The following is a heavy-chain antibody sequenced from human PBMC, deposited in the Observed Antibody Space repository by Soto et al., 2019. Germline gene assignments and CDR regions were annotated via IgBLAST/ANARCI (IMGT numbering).Heavy chain of an antibody. CDR3: ARPRTTATTKGYDY. V-gene: IGHV1-69*01. J-gene: IGHJ4*02. CDR2: IIPIFGIV. CDR1: GGPFSSYP. D-gene: IGHD1-1*01. Sequence: QVQLVQSGAEVKKPGSSVKVSCKASGGPFSSYPLTWVRQAPGQGLEWMGGIIPIFGIVNSAQKFQGRVSITADESTITAYMELSSLTPEDTAVYYCARPRTTATTKGYDYWGQGTLVTVSS.